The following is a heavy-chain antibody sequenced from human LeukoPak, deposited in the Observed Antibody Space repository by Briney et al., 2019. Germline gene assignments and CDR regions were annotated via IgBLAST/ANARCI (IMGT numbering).Heavy chain of an antibody. V-gene: IGHV4-59*08. J-gene: IGHJ4*02. CDR3: ATGREYYVFWSGYYTAERYYFDY. CDR1: GGSISSYY. Sequence: SETLSLTCTVSGGSISSYYWSWIRQPPGKGLEWIGYIYYSGSTNYNPSLKSRVTISVDTSKNQFSLKLSSVTAADTAVYYCATGREYYVFWSGYYTAERYYFDYWGQGTLVTVSS. CDR2: IYYSGST. D-gene: IGHD3-3*01.